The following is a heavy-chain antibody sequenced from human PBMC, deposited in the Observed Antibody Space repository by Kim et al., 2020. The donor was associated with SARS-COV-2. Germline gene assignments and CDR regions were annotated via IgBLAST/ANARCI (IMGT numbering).Heavy chain of an antibody. CDR1: GGSISSSSYY. CDR2: IYYSGST. V-gene: IGHV4-39*01. Sequence: SETLSLTCTVSGGSISSSSYYWGWIRQPPGKGLEWIGSIYYSGSTYYNPSLKSRVTISVDTSKNQFSLKLSSVTAADTAVYYCASLLYSYGYPLFDYWGQGTLVTVSS. CDR3: ASLLYSYGYPLFDY. J-gene: IGHJ4*02. D-gene: IGHD5-18*01.